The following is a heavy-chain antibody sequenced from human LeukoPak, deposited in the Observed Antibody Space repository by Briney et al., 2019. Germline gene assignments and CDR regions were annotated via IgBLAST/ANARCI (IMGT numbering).Heavy chain of an antibody. CDR1: GFTFRNYW. V-gene: IGHV3-7*04. Sequence: GGSLRLSCAASGFTFRNYWMTWVRQAPGKGLEWVANIKNDGSQKYYADSVEGRFTISRDNAKHLLYLQMHGLRADDTAVYYCVWGHYGDYTGQGTLVTVSS. CDR3: VWGHYGDY. CDR2: IKNDGSQK. J-gene: IGHJ4*02.